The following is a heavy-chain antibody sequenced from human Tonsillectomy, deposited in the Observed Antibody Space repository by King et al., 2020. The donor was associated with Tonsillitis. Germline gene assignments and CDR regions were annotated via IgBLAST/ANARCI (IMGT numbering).Heavy chain of an antibody. CDR3: ASGHWELDF. Sequence: VQLVESGGGLVQPGGSLRLSCAASGFTFSSFWTSWVRQAPGKGLEWVARIKEDGREKYYVDSVKGRFTISRDNAKATLYLQMNSLRVEATAVYYCASGHWELDFWGRGTLVTVSS. CDR1: GFTFSSFW. CDR2: IKEDGREK. D-gene: IGHD1-26*01. V-gene: IGHV3-7*03. J-gene: IGHJ4*02.